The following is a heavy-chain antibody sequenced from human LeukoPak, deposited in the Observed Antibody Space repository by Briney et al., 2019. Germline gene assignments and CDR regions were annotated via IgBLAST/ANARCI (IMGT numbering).Heavy chain of an antibody. Sequence: GSSVKVSCKASGGTFSSYAISWVRQAPGQGLEWMGRIIPILGIANYAQKFQGRVTITADKSTSTAYMELSSLRSEDTAVYYCANVRNYYGMDVWGQGTTVTVSS. J-gene: IGHJ6*02. V-gene: IGHV1-69*04. CDR1: GGTFSSYA. CDR2: IIPILGIA. D-gene: IGHD1-14*01. CDR3: ANVRNYYGMDV.